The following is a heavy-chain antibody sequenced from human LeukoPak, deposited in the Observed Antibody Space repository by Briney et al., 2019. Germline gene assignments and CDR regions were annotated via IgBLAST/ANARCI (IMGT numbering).Heavy chain of an antibody. V-gene: IGHV1-8*01. D-gene: IGHD3-9*01. CDR1: GYTFTSYD. Sequence: ASVKVSCKASGYTFTSYDINWVRQATGQGLEWMGWMNPNSGNTNYAQKFQGRVTMTTETSTSTAYMELESLGSDETAVYYCARVDLLTGYYFFDYWGQGTLVTVSS. CDR3: ARVDLLTGYYFFDY. CDR2: MNPNSGNT. J-gene: IGHJ4*02.